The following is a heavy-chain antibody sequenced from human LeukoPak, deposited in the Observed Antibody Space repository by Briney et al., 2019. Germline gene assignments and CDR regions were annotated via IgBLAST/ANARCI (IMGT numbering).Heavy chain of an antibody. J-gene: IGHJ4*02. Sequence: SETLSLTCTVSGGSISSFYWSWVRQPAGKGLEWIGRMRASVTTNYNPSLKRRVTISVDTSKNQFSLKLSPVTAADTAVYYCARDLNGAYFDYWGQGTLVTVS. CDR3: ARDLNGAYFDY. CDR1: GGSISSFY. CDR2: MRASVTT. V-gene: IGHV4-4*07. D-gene: IGHD4-17*01.